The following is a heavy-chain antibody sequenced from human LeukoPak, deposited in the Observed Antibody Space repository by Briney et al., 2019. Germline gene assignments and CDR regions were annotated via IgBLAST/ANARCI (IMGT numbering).Heavy chain of an antibody. CDR2: IIPIFGTA. Sequence: SVKVSCKASGGTFSSYAISWVRKAPGQGLEWMGGIIPIFGTANYAQKFQGRVTITADESTSTAYMELSSLRSEDTAVYYCARPRNIVAKYYFDYWGQGTLVTVSS. CDR1: GGTFSSYA. J-gene: IGHJ4*02. CDR3: ARPRNIVAKYYFDY. D-gene: IGHD2/OR15-2a*01. V-gene: IGHV1-69*01.